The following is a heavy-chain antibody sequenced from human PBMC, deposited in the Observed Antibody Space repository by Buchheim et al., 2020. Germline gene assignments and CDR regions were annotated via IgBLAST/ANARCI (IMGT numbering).Heavy chain of an antibody. CDR3: AKDGHEVRFLEWLLLPYYYGMDV. Sequence: QVQLVESGGGVVQPGRSLRLSCAASGFTFSSYGMHWVRQAPGKGLEWVAVISYDGSNKYYADSVKGRFTISRDNSKNTLYLQMNSLRTEDTAVYYYAKDGHEVRFLEWLLLPYYYGMDVWGQGTT. D-gene: IGHD3-3*01. CDR1: GFTFSSYG. J-gene: IGHJ6*02. V-gene: IGHV3-30*18. CDR2: ISYDGSNK.